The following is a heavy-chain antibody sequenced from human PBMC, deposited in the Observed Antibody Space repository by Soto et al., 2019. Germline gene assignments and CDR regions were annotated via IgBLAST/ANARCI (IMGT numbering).Heavy chain of an antibody. CDR2: IYYSGST. Sequence: PSETLSLTCTVSGGSISSGDYYWSWIRQPPGKGLEWIGYIYYSGSTYYNPSLKSRVTISVDTSKNQFSLKLSSVTAADTAVYYCARLLWFGELPSDYWGQGTLVTVSS. CDR3: ARLLWFGELPSDY. J-gene: IGHJ4*02. D-gene: IGHD3-10*01. CDR1: GGSISSGDYY. V-gene: IGHV4-30-4*01.